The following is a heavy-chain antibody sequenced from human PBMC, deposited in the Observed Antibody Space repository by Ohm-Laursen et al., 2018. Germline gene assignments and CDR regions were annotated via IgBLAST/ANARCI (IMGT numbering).Heavy chain of an antibody. V-gene: IGHV3-30*03. CDR1: GFTFSSYG. J-gene: IGHJ4*02. Sequence: SLRLSCAASGFTFSSYGMHWVRQAPGKGLEWVAVISYDGSNKYYADSVKGRFTISRDNSKNTLYLQMNSLRAEDTAVYYCARNLYYYDSSGYYPMLDYWGQGTLVTVSS. D-gene: IGHD3-22*01. CDR3: ARNLYYYDSSGYYPMLDY. CDR2: ISYDGSNK.